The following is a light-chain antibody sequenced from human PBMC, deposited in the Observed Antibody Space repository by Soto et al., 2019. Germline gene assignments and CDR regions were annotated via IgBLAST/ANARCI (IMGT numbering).Light chain of an antibody. J-gene: IGKJ5*01. V-gene: IGKV3-20*01. CDR3: QQYGSSIT. CDR2: GTS. Sequence: ERVMTQSPATLSVSPGERPTLCGTASQSVPRRYLAWYQQKPGXAPXXLIYGTSSRATGIPDRLSGSGSGTDFTPTISRLEPEDFAVFYCQQYGSSITFGQGTRLEIK. CDR1: QSVPRRY.